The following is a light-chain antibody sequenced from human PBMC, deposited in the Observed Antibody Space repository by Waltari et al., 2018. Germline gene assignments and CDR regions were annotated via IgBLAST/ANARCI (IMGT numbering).Light chain of an antibody. V-gene: IGKV3-20*01. CDR2: DAS. CDR1: QSVSRA. CDR3: QKYERLPAT. J-gene: IGKJ1*01. Sequence: DIVLTQSPGTLSLSPGATAPPSCRASQSVSRALVWYQQKPGQAPRLLIYDASRRAPGIPDRFSGSGSGTDFSLTISRLEPEDFAVYYCQKYERLPATFGQGTKVEIK.